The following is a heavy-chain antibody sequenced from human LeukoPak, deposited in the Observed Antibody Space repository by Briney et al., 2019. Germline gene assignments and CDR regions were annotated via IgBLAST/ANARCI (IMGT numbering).Heavy chain of an antibody. D-gene: IGHD3-16*01. Sequence: SETLSLTCSVSGGSISGSGYYWAWIRQPPGKGLEWIGSIYYTGSTHYNSSLKSRVTMSADTSTNQFSLKLSSVTAADTAVYYRASPLGGFDNWGQGTLVTVSS. CDR1: GGSISGSGYY. CDR3: ASPLGGFDN. V-gene: IGHV4-39*01. J-gene: IGHJ4*02. CDR2: IYYTGST.